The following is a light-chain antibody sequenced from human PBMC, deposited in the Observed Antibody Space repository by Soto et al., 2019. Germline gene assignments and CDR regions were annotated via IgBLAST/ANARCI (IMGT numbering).Light chain of an antibody. CDR1: QSVSSSY. J-gene: IGKJ4*01. CDR2: GAS. V-gene: IGKV3-20*01. Sequence: EIVLTQSPGALSVSPGDRATLSCRASQSVSSSYLAWYQQKPGQAPRLLIYGASNRATGIPDRFSGSGSGTDFTLTISRLEPEDFAVYYCQQYDNSPLTFGGGTKVDIK. CDR3: QQYDNSPLT.